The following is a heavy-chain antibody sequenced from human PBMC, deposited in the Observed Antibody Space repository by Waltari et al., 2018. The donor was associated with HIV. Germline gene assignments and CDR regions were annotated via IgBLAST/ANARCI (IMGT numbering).Heavy chain of an antibody. CDR3: ARSPPQYDSSGYYCDY. J-gene: IGHJ4*02. CDR2: CSAHNGNT. D-gene: IGHD3-22*01. Sequence: QVQLVQSGAEVKKPGASVKVSCKASGNTLTIYGFTWVRQAPGQGLEWMGWCSAHNGNTNYAQRFQGRVTMTTDTSTSTAYMELRSLRSDDTAVYYCARSPPQYDSSGYYCDYWGQGTLVTVSS. CDR1: GNTLTIYG. V-gene: IGHV1-18*01.